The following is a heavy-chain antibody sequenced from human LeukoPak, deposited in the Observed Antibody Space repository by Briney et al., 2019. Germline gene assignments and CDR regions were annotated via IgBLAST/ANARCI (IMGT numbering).Heavy chain of an antibody. CDR1: GFTFSNYP. V-gene: IGHV3-30-3*01. CDR3: AKDRMAYGT. J-gene: IGHJ5*02. Sequence: GGSLRLSCAASGFTFSNYPMYWVRQAPGKGLEWVAFISNDGSNKYYADSVKGRFTISRDNSKNTLYVQMNSLRAEDTAVYYCAKDRMAYGTWGQGTLDTVSS. CDR2: ISNDGSNK. D-gene: IGHD2-8*01.